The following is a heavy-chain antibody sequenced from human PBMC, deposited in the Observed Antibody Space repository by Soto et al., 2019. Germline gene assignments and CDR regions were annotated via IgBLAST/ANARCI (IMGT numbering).Heavy chain of an antibody. V-gene: IGHV3-9*01. CDR1: GFTFDDYA. CDR3: AKGGHIVLMVYATH. D-gene: IGHD2-8*01. J-gene: IGHJ4*02. Sequence: GGSLRLSCAASGFTFDDYAMHWVRQAPGKGLEWVSGISWNSGSIGYADSVKGRFTISRDNAKNSLYLQMNSLRAEDTALYYCAKGGHIVLMVYATHWGQGNLVTVSS. CDR2: ISWNSGSI.